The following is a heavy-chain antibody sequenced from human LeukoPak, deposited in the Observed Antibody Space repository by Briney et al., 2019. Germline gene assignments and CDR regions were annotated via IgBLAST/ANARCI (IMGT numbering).Heavy chain of an antibody. Sequence: GASVKVSCKASGYTFTYYYVHWVRQAPGQGLEWMGCISPNSGGTHYAQNFQGRVTMTRDTSISTAYMQLSRLRSDDTAVYFCARLPYDEPDYWGQGTLVTVSS. D-gene: IGHD3-3*01. CDR3: ARLPYDEPDY. CDR1: GYTFTYYY. CDR2: ISPNSGGT. J-gene: IGHJ4*02. V-gene: IGHV1-2*02.